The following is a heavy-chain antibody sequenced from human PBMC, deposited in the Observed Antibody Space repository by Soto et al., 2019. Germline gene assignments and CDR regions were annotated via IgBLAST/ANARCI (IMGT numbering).Heavy chain of an antibody. V-gene: IGHV4-31*03. Sequence: QVQLQESGPGLVTPSQALSLTCSVSGGPISSGGYYWSWIRQHPGKGLEWIGYIFYSGATYYNPSLKRRSFISVDTSKNQCSLRLSSVTAADTAVYYSARVQPYDYGANSGWFDPWGQGTLVTVSA. CDR1: GGPISSGGYY. J-gene: IGHJ5*02. CDR3: ARVQPYDYGANSGWFDP. CDR2: IFYSGAT. D-gene: IGHD4-17*01.